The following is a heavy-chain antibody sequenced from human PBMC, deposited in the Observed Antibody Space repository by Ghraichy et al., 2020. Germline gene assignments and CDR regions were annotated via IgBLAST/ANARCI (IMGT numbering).Heavy chain of an antibody. CDR3: ARESYSTSFDY. Sequence: GGSLRLSCAASGFTFNSYGMHWVRQAPGKGLEWVAIIWYDGSTKYYADSVKGRFAISRDNSKNTLFLEMNSLRAEDTAVYYCARESYSTSFDYWGQGTLVTVSS. CDR1: GFTFNSYG. J-gene: IGHJ4*02. V-gene: IGHV3-33*01. CDR2: IWYDGSTK. D-gene: IGHD4-11*01.